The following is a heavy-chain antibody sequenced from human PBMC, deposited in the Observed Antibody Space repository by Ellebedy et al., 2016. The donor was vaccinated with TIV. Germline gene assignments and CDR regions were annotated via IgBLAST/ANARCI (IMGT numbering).Heavy chain of an antibody. D-gene: IGHD3-10*01. CDR2: ITSDGSST. J-gene: IGHJ4*02. V-gene: IGHV3-74*01. CDR3: ASSLQYYYGSGRYYFDY. CDR1: GFTFSSYW. Sequence: GESLKISXAASGFTFSSYWMHWVRQAPGKGLVWVSRITSDGSSTSHADSVKGRFTISRDNAKNSLFLQMNGLRAEDTAVYYCASSLQYYYGSGRYYFDYWGQGTLVTVSS.